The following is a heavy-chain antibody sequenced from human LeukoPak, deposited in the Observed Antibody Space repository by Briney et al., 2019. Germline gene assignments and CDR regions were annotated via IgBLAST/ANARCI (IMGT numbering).Heavy chain of an antibody. CDR2: INYSGRT. Sequence: SETLSLTCTISGGSVISGSYYWAWIRQPPGKGLEWIGNINYSGRTHYNPSLKSRVTIAVDTSRNQFSLKLSYVTAADTAVYYCARRTWGGSSSHSDSWGQGTLLTVSS. D-gene: IGHD3-16*01. CDR3: ARRTWGGSSSHSDS. V-gene: IGHV4-39*01. J-gene: IGHJ4*02. CDR1: GGSVISGSYY.